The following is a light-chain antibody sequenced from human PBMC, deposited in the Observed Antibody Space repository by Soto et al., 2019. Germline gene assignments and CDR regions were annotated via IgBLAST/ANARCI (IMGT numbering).Light chain of an antibody. CDR2: EVS. J-gene: IGLJ2*01. CDR3: SLYAGTNSVV. CDR1: SSDIGAYKF. V-gene: IGLV2-8*01. Sequence: QSALTQPPSASGSPGQSVAISCTGTSSDIGAYKFVSWYQQHPGKAPRLILYEVSRRPSGVPDRFYGSKSGNTDSLTVSGLLADDEADYYCSLYAGTNSVVFGGGTKVTIL.